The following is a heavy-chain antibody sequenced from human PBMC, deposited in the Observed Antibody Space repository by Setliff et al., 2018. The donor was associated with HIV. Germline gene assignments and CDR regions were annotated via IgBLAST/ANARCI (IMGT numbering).Heavy chain of an antibody. CDR1: GDIPRHYG. CDR3: GRGTLYGVSDY. V-gene: IGHV1-69*13. Sequence: GASMKVSCKASGDIPRHYGFNWVRQAPGQGLEWVGSVIPVFGEPHYAQSVQGRAAITADDSTHTAYLELVNLRSDDTATFYCGRGTLYGVSDYWGPGTLVTVSS. J-gene: IGHJ4*02. CDR2: VIPVFGEP. D-gene: IGHD3-3*01.